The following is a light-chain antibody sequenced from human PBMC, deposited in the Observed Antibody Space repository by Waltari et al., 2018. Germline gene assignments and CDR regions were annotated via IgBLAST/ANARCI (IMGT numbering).Light chain of an antibody. J-gene: IGKJ1*01. Sequence: EIVLTQSPGTLSLSPGERATLPCRASQSVSRSLAWYQQKPGQTPRLLIYGASNRAAGIPDRFSGSGSGTDFSLTISRLEPEDFAVYYCQHYVRLPATFGQGTKVEIK. CDR1: QSVSRS. CDR3: QHYVRLPAT. V-gene: IGKV3-20*01. CDR2: GAS.